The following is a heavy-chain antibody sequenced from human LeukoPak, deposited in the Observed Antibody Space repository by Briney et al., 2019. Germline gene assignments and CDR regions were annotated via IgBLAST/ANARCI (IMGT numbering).Heavy chain of an antibody. V-gene: IGHV4-59*01. D-gene: IGHD1-26*01. CDR2: IYYSGST. CDR3: ARDRIVGATHDAFDI. Sequence: SETLSLTCTVSGGSISSYYWSWIRQPPGKGLEWIGYIYYSGSTNYNPSLKSRVTISVDTSKNQFSLKLSSVTAADTAVYYCARDRIVGATHDAFDIWGQGTMVTVSS. CDR1: GGSISSYY. J-gene: IGHJ3*02.